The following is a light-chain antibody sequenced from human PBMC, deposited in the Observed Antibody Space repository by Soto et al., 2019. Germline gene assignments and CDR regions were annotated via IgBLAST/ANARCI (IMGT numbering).Light chain of an antibody. V-gene: IGKV1-5*01. Sequence: DIQMTQSPSTLSASVGDRVSITCRASQSVDRYLAWYQQKPGKAPHLLIYDASSLESGVPSRFSGSGSGTEFTLTISSLQPDDFTTFYCQLYNSYSEAFGQGTKVDIK. CDR3: QLYNSYSEA. CDR1: QSVDRY. CDR2: DAS. J-gene: IGKJ1*01.